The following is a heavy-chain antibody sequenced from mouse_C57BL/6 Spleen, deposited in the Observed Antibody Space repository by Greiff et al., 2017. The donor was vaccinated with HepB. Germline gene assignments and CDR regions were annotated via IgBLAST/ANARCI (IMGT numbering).Heavy chain of an antibody. D-gene: IGHD1-1*01. J-gene: IGHJ2*01. CDR3: ARSGYYYGSSPSYFDY. Sequence: VQLQESGAELVRPGTSVKMSCKASGYTFTNYWIGWAKQRPGHGLEWIGDIYPGGGYTNYNEKFKGKATLTADKSSSTAYMQFSSLTSEDSAIYYCARSGYYYGSSPSYFDYWGQGTTLTVSS. CDR2: IYPGGGYT. V-gene: IGHV1-63*01. CDR1: GYTFTNYW.